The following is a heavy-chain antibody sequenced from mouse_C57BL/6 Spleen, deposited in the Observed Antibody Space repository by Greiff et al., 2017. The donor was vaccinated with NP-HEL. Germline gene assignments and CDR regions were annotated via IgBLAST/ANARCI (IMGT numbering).Heavy chain of an antibody. J-gene: IGHJ1*03. V-gene: IGHV6-6*01. Sequence: ESGGGLVQPGGSMKFSCAASGFTFSDAWMDWVRQSPEKGLEWVAEIRNKANNHATYYAESVKGRFTISRDDSKSSVYLQMNSLRAEDTGIYYCTRTRDYEWYFDVWGTGTTVTVSS. CDR2: IRNKANNHAT. D-gene: IGHD2-4*01. CDR1: GFTFSDAW. CDR3: TRTRDYEWYFDV.